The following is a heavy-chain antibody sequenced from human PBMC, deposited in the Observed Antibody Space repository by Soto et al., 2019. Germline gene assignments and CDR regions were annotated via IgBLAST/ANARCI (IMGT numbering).Heavy chain of an antibody. J-gene: IGHJ4*02. CDR1: GFTFGDYT. CDR3: ARKSVPGTYYSDY. Sequence: PGGSLRLSCTTSGFTFGDYTMSRFRQAPGKGLEWVSFIRRKVNGATTEYAASVRGRFTISRDDSKSVAYLQMSNLQIEDSAVYFCARKSVPGTYYSDYWGQGSQVTDSS. CDR2: IRRKVNGATT. D-gene: IGHD6-13*01. V-gene: IGHV3-49*03.